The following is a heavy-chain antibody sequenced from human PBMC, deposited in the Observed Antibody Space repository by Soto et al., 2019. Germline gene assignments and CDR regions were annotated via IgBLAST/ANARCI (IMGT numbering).Heavy chain of an antibody. CDR1: GGSISSYY. CDR2: IYYSGST. J-gene: IGHJ3*02. Sequence: QVQLQESGPGLVKPSETLSLTCTVSGGSISSYYWSWIRQPPGKGLEWIGYIYYSGSTNYNPSLKSRVTISVDTSKNQFSLKLSSVTAADTAVYYFAREQVLAAAGTAAFDIWGQGTMVTVSS. V-gene: IGHV4-59*01. CDR3: AREQVLAAAGTAAFDI. D-gene: IGHD6-13*01.